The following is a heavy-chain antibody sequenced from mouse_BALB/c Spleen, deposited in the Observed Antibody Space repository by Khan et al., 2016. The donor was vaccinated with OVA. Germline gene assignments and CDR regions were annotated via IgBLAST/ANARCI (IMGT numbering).Heavy chain of an antibody. CDR3: ARWPRGY. J-gene: IGHJ2*01. Sequence: VQLKQSGAELVKPGASVKLSCTASGFNIKDNYMHWVKQRPEQGLEWIGRIDPANGNTEYDPKFQGKATITADTSSNTAYLHLSSLTSEDTAVYYCARWPRGYWGQGTTLTVSS. V-gene: IGHV14-3*02. CDR1: GFNIKDNY. CDR2: IDPANGNT.